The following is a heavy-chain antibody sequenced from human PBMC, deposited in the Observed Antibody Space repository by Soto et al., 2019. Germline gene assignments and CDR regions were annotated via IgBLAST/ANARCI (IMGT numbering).Heavy chain of an antibody. Sequence: QVQLVQSGAEVKKPGASVKVSCKASGYIFTSHGISWVRQAPGQGLEWMGRISTYNGNTKYAQKLQGRVTMTTDTSASIAYIELRSLRSADTAVYYCARDNGQWLVSDWGQGTLVTVSS. CDR3: ARDNGQWLVSD. J-gene: IGHJ1*01. D-gene: IGHD6-19*01. V-gene: IGHV1-18*01. CDR2: ISTYNGNT. CDR1: GYIFTSHG.